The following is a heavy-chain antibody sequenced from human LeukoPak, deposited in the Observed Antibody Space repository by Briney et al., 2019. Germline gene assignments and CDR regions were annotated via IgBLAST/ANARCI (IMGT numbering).Heavy chain of an antibody. CDR1: GFTFTHYG. V-gene: IGHV3-30*02. D-gene: IGHD5-18*01. Sequence: GGSLRLSCAASGFTFTHYGMHWVRQAPGKGLEWVAFIRNDGSIKYYADSVKGRFTISRDNSRNTLYLQMNSLRIEDTAVYYCAKGYSYGYFDYWGQGALVTVSS. CDR2: IRNDGSIK. J-gene: IGHJ4*02. CDR3: AKGYSYGYFDY.